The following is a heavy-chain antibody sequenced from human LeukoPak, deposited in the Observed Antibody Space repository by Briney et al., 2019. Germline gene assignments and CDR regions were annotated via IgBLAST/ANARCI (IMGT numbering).Heavy chain of an antibody. CDR2: IYYSGST. V-gene: IGHV4-39*01. CDR1: GGSFSSSSYY. J-gene: IGHJ5*02. Sequence: SETLSLTCTVSGGSFSSSSYYWGWVRQPPGKGLEWLGSIYYSGSTYYNPSLKSRVTISVDTSKNQFSLKLTSVTAADTAVYYCAKKGEWGLEPGGFDPWGQGTLVTVSS. D-gene: IGHD1-1*01. CDR3: AKKGEWGLEPGGFDP.